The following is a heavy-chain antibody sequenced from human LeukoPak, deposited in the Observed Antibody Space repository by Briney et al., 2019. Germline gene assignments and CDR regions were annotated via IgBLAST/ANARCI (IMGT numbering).Heavy chain of an antibody. J-gene: IGHJ6*03. V-gene: IGHV3-23*01. CDR1: GFTFSSYA. CDR2: IRGSGNST. Sequence: GGSLRLSCAASGFTFSSYAMSWVRQAPGKGLEWVSAIRGSGNSTYYSDSVKGRFTISRDNAKNSLYLQMNSLRAEDTAVYYCARVFGYYMDVWGKGTTVTVSS. CDR3: ARVFGYYMDV. D-gene: IGHD3-10*01.